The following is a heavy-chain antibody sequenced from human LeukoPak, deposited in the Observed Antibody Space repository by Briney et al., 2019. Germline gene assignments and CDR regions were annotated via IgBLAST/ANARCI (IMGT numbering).Heavy chain of an antibody. CDR3: ARDGDLGAFDI. CDR1: GFTFSSYS. Sequence: HTGGSLRLSCAASGFTFSSYSMNWVRQAPGKGLEWVSYISSSSSTVYYADSVKGRFTISRDNAKNSLYLQMNSLRAEDTAVYYCARDGDLGAFDIWGQGTMVTVSS. J-gene: IGHJ3*02. D-gene: IGHD7-27*01. CDR2: ISSSSSTV. V-gene: IGHV3-48*01.